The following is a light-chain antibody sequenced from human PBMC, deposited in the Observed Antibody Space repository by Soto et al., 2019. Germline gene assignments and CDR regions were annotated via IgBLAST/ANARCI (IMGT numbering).Light chain of an antibody. J-gene: IGKJ1*01. CDR2: YVS. CDR1: QSLSGW. CDR3: QQYNTYSRT. Sequence: DIQMTQSPSTLSGSVGDRVTITCRASQSLSGWLAWYQQKPGKAPKLLIYYVSSLESGAPSRFSGSGSGTEFTLTISSLQPDDFATYYCQQYNTYSRTFGQGTKVDIK. V-gene: IGKV1-5*01.